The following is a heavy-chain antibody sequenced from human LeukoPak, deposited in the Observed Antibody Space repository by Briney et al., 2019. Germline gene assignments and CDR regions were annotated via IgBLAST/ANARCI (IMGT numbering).Heavy chain of an antibody. CDR1: GGSISSYY. D-gene: IGHD3-10*01. J-gene: IGHJ4*02. CDR2: IYYSGST. Sequence: SETLSLTCTVSGGSISSYYWSWIRQPPGKGLEWIGYIYYSGSTNYNPSLKSRVTISVDTSKNQFSLRLTSVTAADAAVYYCARRVYGSGRQDYWGQGTLVAVSS. CDR3: ARRVYGSGRQDY. V-gene: IGHV4-59*08.